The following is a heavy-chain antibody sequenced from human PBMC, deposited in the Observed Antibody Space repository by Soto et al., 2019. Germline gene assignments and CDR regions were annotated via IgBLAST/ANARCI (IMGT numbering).Heavy chain of an antibody. CDR1: GITISNYF. V-gene: IGHV3-30-3*01. Sequence: QVQLVESVGGVVQPGRSLRVSCAASGITISNYFMYWVRQAPGKGLEWVAAISYAGSNKHYSDSVKRRFTISRDNSKNTLYWQMNSLSDEDTAVYYGVAGSQYYAMGDWGQGTTVAVSS. CDR2: ISYAGSNK. CDR3: VAGSQYYAMGD. J-gene: IGHJ6*02. D-gene: IGHD4-4*01.